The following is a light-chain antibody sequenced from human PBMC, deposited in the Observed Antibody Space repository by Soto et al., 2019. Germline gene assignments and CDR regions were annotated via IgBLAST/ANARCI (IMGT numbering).Light chain of an antibody. J-gene: IGKJ4*01. Sequence: DIQMTQSPSTLSASVGDRVTITCRASQSVSSWLAWYQQKPGKVPKLLIYKASTLESGVPSRFSGSGSGTELTLTISSLQPDDFATYYCQQYNSNPLTFGGGTKVEIK. CDR3: QQYNSNPLT. V-gene: IGKV1-5*03. CDR1: QSVSSW. CDR2: KAS.